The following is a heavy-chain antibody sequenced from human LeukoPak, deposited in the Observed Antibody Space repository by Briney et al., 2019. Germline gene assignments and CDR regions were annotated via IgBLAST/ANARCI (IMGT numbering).Heavy chain of an antibody. J-gene: IGHJ4*02. CDR3: ARRVRGYGGCVDY. D-gene: IGHD5-12*01. Sequence: PSETLSLTCAVYGGSFSGYYWSWIRQPPGKGLEWIGEINHSGSTNYNPSLKSRVTISVDTSKNQFSLKLSSVTAADTAVYYCARRVRGYGGCVDYWGQGTLVTVSS. CDR1: GGSFSGYY. CDR2: INHSGST. V-gene: IGHV4-34*01.